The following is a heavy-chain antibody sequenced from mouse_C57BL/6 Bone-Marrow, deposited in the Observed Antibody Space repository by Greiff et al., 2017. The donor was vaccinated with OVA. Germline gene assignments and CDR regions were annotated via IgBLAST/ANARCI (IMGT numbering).Heavy chain of an antibody. V-gene: IGHV14-4*01. CDR2: IDPENGDT. D-gene: IGHD1-1*01. Sequence: LVESGAELVRPGASVKLSCTASGFTITDDYMHWVKQRPEQGLEWIGWIDPENGDTEYASKFQGKATITADASSNTAYLQLSSLTSEDTAVYYCTSDYYGSSYDAMDYWGQGTSVTVSS. CDR1: GFTITDDY. J-gene: IGHJ4*01. CDR3: TSDYYGSSYDAMDY.